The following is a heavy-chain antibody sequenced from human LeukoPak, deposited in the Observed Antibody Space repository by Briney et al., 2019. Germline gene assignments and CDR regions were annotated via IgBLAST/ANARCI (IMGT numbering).Heavy chain of an antibody. CDR2: IYPGDSDT. D-gene: IGHD2-15*01. CDR3: ARPQGYCSGGSCYFIFDY. V-gene: IGHV5-51*01. Sequence: GESLKISCKGSGYSFTSYWIGWVRQLPGKGLEWMGIIYPGDSDTRYSPSFQGQVTISADKSTSTAYLQWSSLKASDTAMYYCARPQGYCSGGSCYFIFDYWGQGTLVTVSS. CDR1: GYSFTSYW. J-gene: IGHJ4*02.